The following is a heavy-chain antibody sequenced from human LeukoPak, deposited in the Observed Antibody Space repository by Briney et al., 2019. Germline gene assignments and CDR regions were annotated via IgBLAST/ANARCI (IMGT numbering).Heavy chain of an antibody. CDR1: GGSVSSGSYY. V-gene: IGHV4-61*01. CDR3: ARGPLGARFGPKD. Sequence: SETLSLTCTVSGGSVSSGSYYWSWIRQPPGKGPEWIGYIYYSGSTNYNPSLKSRVTISVDTSKNQFSLKLSSVTAADTAVYYCARGPLGARFGPKDWGQGTLVTVSS. D-gene: IGHD3-10*01. CDR2: IYYSGST. J-gene: IGHJ4*02.